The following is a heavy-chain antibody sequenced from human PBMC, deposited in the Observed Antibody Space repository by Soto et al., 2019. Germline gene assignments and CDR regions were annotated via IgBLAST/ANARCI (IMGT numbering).Heavy chain of an antibody. Sequence: GGSLRLSCAASGFTFSSYAMSWVRQAPGKGLEWVSGISVSGGSAYYADSVKGRLPISRDNSKNTLYLRMNSLRAEDTAVYYCAKDRIHCSGISCYSPMSRNFDYWGQGTLVTVSS. J-gene: IGHJ4*02. CDR3: AKDRIHCSGISCYSPMSRNFDY. CDR1: GFTFSSYA. CDR2: ISVSGGSA. V-gene: IGHV3-23*01. D-gene: IGHD2-15*01.